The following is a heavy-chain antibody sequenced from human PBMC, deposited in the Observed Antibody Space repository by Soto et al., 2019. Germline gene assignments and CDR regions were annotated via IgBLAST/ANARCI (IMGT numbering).Heavy chain of an antibody. CDR2: IIPILGIA. V-gene: IGHV1-69*02. CDR3: ARGGGEITMVRGVISYYYGMDV. CDR1: GGTFSSYT. Sequence: QVQLVQSGAEVKKPGSSVKVSCKASGGTFSSYTISWVRQAPGQGLEWMGRIIPILGIANYAQKFQGRVTITADKSTSXXYXEXXSLRSEDTAVYYCARGGGEITMVRGVISYYYGMDVWGRGTTVTVSS. J-gene: IGHJ6*02. D-gene: IGHD3-10*01.